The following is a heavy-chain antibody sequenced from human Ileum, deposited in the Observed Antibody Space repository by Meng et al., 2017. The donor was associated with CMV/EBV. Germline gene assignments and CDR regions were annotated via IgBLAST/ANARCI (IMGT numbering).Heavy chain of an antibody. Sequence: GGTFSDYAINWVRQAPGQGLEWMGGSIPIFGTTYFAQNFQGRVTITTDESTGTAFLEVSSLRSEDTAVYYCARDRARAIFGVVHLDYWGQGTLVTVSS. CDR2: SIPIFGTT. D-gene: IGHD3-3*01. CDR3: ARDRARAIFGVVHLDY. J-gene: IGHJ4*02. V-gene: IGHV1-69*05. CDR1: GGTFSDYA.